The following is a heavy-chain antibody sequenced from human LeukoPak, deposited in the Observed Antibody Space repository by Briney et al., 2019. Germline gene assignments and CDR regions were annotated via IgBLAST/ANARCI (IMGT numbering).Heavy chain of an antibody. D-gene: IGHD3-10*01. CDR1: GGSISSYY. V-gene: IGHV4-59*01. Sequence: SETLSLTCTVSGGSISSYYWSWIRQPPGKGLEWIGYIYYSGSTNYNPSLKGRVTISVDTSKNQFSLKLSSVTAADTAVYYCARGRSSMVRGYYYYYMDVWGKGTTVTISS. CDR2: IYYSGST. CDR3: ARGRSSMVRGYYYYYMDV. J-gene: IGHJ6*03.